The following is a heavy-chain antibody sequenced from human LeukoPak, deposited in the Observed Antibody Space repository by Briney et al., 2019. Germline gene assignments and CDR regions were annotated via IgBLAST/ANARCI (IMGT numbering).Heavy chain of an antibody. J-gene: IGHJ4*02. CDR3: AKEHYNGSYSCFDY. CDR1: GFTVSSNY. Sequence: GGSLRLSCAASGFTVSSNYMSWVRQAPGKGLEWVSVIYSGGSTYSADSVKGRFTISRDNSKNTLYLQMNGLRTEDTAVYYCAKEHYNGSYSCFDYWGQGTLVTVSS. CDR2: IYSGGST. D-gene: IGHD1-26*01. V-gene: IGHV3-53*01.